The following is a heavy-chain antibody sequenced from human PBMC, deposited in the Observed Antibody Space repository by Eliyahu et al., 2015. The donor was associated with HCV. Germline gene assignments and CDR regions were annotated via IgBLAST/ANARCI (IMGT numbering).Heavy chain of an antibody. CDR1: GYTFXSYD. D-gene: IGHD4-17*01. J-gene: IGHJ4*02. Sequence: QVQLVQSGAEVKKPGAXVKVXXKASGYTFXSYDINWVRQAAGQGLEWMGWMNPNSGNTGYAQKFQGRVTMTRSTSLSTAYMELSSLRSEDTAVYYCARVGPPDYGDPFDYWGQGTLVTVSS. CDR2: MNPNSGNT. V-gene: IGHV1-8*01. CDR3: ARVGPPDYGDPFDY.